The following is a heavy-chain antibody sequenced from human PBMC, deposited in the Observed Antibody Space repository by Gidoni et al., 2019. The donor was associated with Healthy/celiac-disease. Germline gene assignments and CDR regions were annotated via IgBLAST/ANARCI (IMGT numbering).Heavy chain of an antibody. CDR2: IYYSGRT. J-gene: IGHJ6*02. D-gene: IGHD6-19*01. V-gene: IGHV4-39*07. CDR3: AREGGSSGWTDYYYGMDV. Sequence: QLQLQESGAGLVKPSETLSLTCTVSGGSISSSSSYWGWIRQPPGKGLEWSGSIYYSGRTYYNPSLKSRVTISVDTSKNQFSLRLSSVTAADTAVYYCAREGGSSGWTDYYYGMDVWGQGTTVTVSS. CDR1: GGSISSSSSY.